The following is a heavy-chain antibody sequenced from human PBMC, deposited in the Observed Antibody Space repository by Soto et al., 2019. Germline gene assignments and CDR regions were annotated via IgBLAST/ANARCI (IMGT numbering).Heavy chain of an antibody. V-gene: IGHV1-3*01. CDR3: ARGGSLYWYFDL. CDR2: INAGNGNT. J-gene: IGHJ2*01. CDR1: GYTSTNYA. D-gene: IGHD1-26*01. Sequence: ASVKVSCKASGYTSTNYAMHWVRQAPGQRLEWMGWINAGNGNTKYSQKFQGRVTITRDTSASTAYMELSSLRSEDTAVYYCARGGSLYWYFDLWGRGTLVTVS.